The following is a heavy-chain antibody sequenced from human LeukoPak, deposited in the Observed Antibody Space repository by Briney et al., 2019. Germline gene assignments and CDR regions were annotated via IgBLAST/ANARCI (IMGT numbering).Heavy chain of an antibody. CDR3: GRNRPGPIYYDSSVMGY. CDR1: GGSFSGYY. J-gene: IGHJ4*02. Sequence: SETLSLTCAVYGGSFSGYYWSWIRQPPGKGLEWIGEINHSGSTNYNPSLKSRVTISVDTSKNQFSLKLGSVTAPDTAGVYFGRNRPGPIYYDSSVMGYWGQGPLVTASS. CDR2: INHSGST. D-gene: IGHD3-22*01. V-gene: IGHV4-34*01.